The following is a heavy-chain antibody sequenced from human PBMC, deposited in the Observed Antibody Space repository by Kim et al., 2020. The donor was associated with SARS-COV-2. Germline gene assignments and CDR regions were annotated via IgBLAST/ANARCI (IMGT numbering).Heavy chain of an antibody. Sequence: SETLSLTCAVYGGSFSGYYWSWIRQPPGKGLEWIGEINHSGSTNYNPSLKSRVTISVDTSKNQFSLKLSSVTAADTAVYYCARGRIVVVVAATSYPFDYWGQGTLVTVSS. CDR3: ARGRIVVVVAATSYPFDY. D-gene: IGHD2-15*01. J-gene: IGHJ4*02. CDR2: INHSGST. V-gene: IGHV4-34*01. CDR1: GGSFSGYY.